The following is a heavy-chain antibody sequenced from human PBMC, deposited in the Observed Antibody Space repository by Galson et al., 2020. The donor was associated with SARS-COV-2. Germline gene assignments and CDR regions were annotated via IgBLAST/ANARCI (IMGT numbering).Heavy chain of an antibody. CDR2: INPNTGGT. Sequence: ASVKVSCEASGYAFTAYYIHWVRQAPGQGLEWLGWINPNTGGTNYAQKFQGRVIMTRDTSISTASMDLTSLRSDDTALYYCARAQRHSGAYWGNYHFYYMDVWGKGTTVTVSS. D-gene: IGHD1-26*01. CDR3: ARAQRHSGAYWGNYHFYYMDV. CDR1: GYAFTAYY. J-gene: IGHJ6*03. V-gene: IGHV1-2*02.